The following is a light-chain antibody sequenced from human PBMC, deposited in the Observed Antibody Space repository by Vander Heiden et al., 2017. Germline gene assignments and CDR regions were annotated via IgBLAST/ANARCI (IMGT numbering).Light chain of an antibody. CDR2: TAS. CDR1: QTISNY. V-gene: IGKV1-39*01. J-gene: IGKJ2*01. CDR3: QHSYSPPHT. Sequence: DIQMTQSPSSLSASIGDRVTITCRASQTISNYLNWYQQKPGKAPKLLIYTASSLKSGVPSRFSGSASGTDFTLTISSLQPEDFATYYCQHSYSPPHTFGQGTKLEIK.